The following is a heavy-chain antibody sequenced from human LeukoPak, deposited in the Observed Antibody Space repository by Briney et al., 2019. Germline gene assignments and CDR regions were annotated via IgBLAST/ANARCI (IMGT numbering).Heavy chain of an antibody. CDR3: ATWRNGYNSDDAFDI. D-gene: IGHD5-24*01. CDR1: GYTFTSYA. V-gene: IGHV7-4-1*01. J-gene: IGHJ3*02. CDR2: INTNTGNP. Sequence: ASVKVSCKASGYTFTSYAMNWVRQAPGQGLEWMGWINTNTGNPTYAQGFTGRFVFSLDTSVSTAYLQIGSLKAEDTAVYYCATWRNGYNSDDAFDIWGQGTMVTVSS.